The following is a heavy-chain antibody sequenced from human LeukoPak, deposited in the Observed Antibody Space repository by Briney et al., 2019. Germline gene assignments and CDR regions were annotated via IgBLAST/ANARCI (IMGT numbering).Heavy chain of an antibody. CDR2: ISYDGSNK. CDR3: AKDLARIAAAPGY. D-gene: IGHD6-13*01. CDR1: GFTFSSYG. V-gene: IGHV3-30*18. J-gene: IGHJ4*02. Sequence: GRSLRLSCAASGFTFSSYGMHWVRQAPGKGLEWVAVISYDGSNKYYADSVKGRFTISRDNSKNTLYLQMNSLRAEDTAVYYCAKDLARIAAAPGYWGQGTLVTVSS.